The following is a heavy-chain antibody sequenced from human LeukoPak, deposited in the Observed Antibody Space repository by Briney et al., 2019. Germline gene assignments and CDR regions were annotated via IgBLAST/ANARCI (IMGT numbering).Heavy chain of an antibody. Sequence: ASVKVSCKASGYAFTGYYVHWVRQAPGLGLEWMGCINPNSGATNYAQKFQGRVTMTRDTSITTAYMEVTRLRSDDTAVYHCAIQGEDYFDTSGPLDYWGQGTLVIVSS. V-gene: IGHV1-2*02. CDR3: AIQGEDYFDTSGPLDY. J-gene: IGHJ4*02. D-gene: IGHD3-22*01. CDR2: INPNSGAT. CDR1: GYAFTGYY.